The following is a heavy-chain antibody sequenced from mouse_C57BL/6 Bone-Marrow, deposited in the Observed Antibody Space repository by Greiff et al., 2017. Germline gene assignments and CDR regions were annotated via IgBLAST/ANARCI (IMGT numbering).Heavy chain of an antibody. CDR1: GYTFTSYW. J-gene: IGHJ2*01. Sequence: VKLMESGAELAKPGASVKLSCKASGYTFTSYWMHWVKQRPGQGLEWIGYINPRSGYTKYNQKFKDKATLTADKSSSTAYMPLSSLTYEDSAVYYCARAPYSNFFDYWGQGTTLTVSS. D-gene: IGHD2-5*01. V-gene: IGHV1-7*01. CDR2: INPRSGYT. CDR3: ARAPYSNFFDY.